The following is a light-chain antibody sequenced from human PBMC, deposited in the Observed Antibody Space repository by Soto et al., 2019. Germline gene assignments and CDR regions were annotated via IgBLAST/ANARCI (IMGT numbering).Light chain of an antibody. Sequence: EIVLTQSPGTLSLSPGERATLSCRASQSVSSSYLAWYQQRPGQAPRLLIFRASYRATGVPDRFSGSGSGTDFNLTISRLEPEDFAVYFCQQYSSSPPEFTFGPGAKVDSK. J-gene: IGKJ3*01. CDR3: QQYSSSPPEFT. CDR2: RAS. V-gene: IGKV3-20*01. CDR1: QSVSSSY.